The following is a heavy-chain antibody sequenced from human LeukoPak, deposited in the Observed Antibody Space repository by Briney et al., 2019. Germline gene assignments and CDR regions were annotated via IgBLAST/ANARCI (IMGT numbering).Heavy chain of an antibody. J-gene: IGHJ4*02. CDR3: AKAAGSGWSQDYFDH. D-gene: IGHD6-19*01. CDR2: IDSSGGGT. V-gene: IGHV3-23*01. CDR1: DDPISDYY. Sequence: ETLSLTCTVSDDPISDYYRGWIRQPPGKGLEWVSLIDSSGGGTYYTDSVKGRFTISRDNSKNMLFLQMNSLRAEDTAIFYCAKAAGSGWSQDYFDHWGRGTLVTVSS.